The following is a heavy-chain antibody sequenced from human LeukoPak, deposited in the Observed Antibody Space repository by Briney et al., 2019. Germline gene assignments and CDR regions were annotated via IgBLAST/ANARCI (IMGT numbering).Heavy chain of an antibody. J-gene: IGHJ4*02. Sequence: QPGGSLRLSCAASGFTFSIYAMTWVRQAPGRGLEWVSAISGSGGYTYYADSVKGRFTISRDNSKNTVYLQMNSLKTEDTAVYYCTSDPRIGRYFDYWGQGTLVTVSS. CDR3: TSDPRIGRYFDY. CDR1: GFTFSIYA. V-gene: IGHV3-23*01. D-gene: IGHD1-26*01. CDR2: ISGSGGYT.